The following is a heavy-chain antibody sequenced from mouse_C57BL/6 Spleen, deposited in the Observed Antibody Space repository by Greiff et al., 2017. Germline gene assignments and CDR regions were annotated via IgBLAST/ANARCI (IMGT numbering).Heavy chain of an antibody. Sequence: DVQLQESGPGLVKPSQSLSLTCSVTGYSITSGYYWNWIRQFPGNKLEWMGYISYDGSNNYNPSLKNRISITRDTSKNQFFLKLNSVTTEDTATYYCARDGIYYGSSYGYFDVWGTGTTVTVSS. V-gene: IGHV3-6*01. D-gene: IGHD1-1*01. CDR3: ARDGIYYGSSYGYFDV. J-gene: IGHJ1*03. CDR2: ISYDGSN. CDR1: GYSITSGYY.